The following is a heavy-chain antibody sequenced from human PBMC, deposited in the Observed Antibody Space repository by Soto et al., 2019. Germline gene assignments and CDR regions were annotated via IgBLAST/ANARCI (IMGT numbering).Heavy chain of an antibody. J-gene: IGHJ6*03. V-gene: IGHV1-2*04. D-gene: IGHD5-12*01. CDR2: INPNSGGT. CDR3: ARGKREYSGYDHYYYYYMDV. CDR1: GYTFTGYY. Sequence: ASVKVSCKASGYTFTGYYMHWVRQAPGQGLEWMGWINPNSGGTNYAQKFQGWVTMTRDTSISTAYMELSRLRSDDTAVYYCARGKREYSGYDHYYYYYMDVWGKGTTVTVSS.